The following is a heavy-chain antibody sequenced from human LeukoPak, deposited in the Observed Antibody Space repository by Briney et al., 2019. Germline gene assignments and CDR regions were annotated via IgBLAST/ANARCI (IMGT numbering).Heavy chain of an antibody. Sequence: SETLSLTCTVSGGSISTYYWSCIRQPPGKGLEWIGYIYYSGNSNYNPSLKSRVTISVDTSKNQFSLKLSSVTAADTAVYYCAGLGASGNGYLSWFDPWGQGTLVTVSS. CDR3: AGLGASGNGYLSWFDP. V-gene: IGHV4-59*01. CDR1: GGSISTYY. CDR2: IYYSGNS. J-gene: IGHJ5*02. D-gene: IGHD3-22*01.